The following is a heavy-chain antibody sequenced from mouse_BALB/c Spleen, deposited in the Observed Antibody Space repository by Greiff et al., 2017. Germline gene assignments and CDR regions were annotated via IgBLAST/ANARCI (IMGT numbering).Heavy chain of an antibody. CDR1: GFTFSSFG. CDR3: ARRYDYDVDAMDY. D-gene: IGHD2-4*01. J-gene: IGHJ4*01. CDR2: ISSGSSTI. Sequence: EVKLVESGGGLVQPGGSRILSCAASGFTFSSFGMHWVRQAPEKGLEWVAYISSGSSTIYYADTVKGRFTISRDNPKNTLFLQMTSLRSEDTAMYYCARRYDYDVDAMDYWGQGTSVTVSS. V-gene: IGHV5-17*02.